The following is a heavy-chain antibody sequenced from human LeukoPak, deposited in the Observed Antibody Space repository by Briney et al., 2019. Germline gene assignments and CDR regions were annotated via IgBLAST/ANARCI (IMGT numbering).Heavy chain of an antibody. Sequence: PGGSLRLSCAASGFTISSYAMSWVRQAPGKGLEWVSAISGSGGSTYYADSVKGRFTISRDNSKNTLYLQMNSLRAEDTAVYYCAKDLVPHYYYGMDVWGQGTTVTVSS. CDR3: AKDLVPHYYYGMDV. CDR2: ISGSGGST. J-gene: IGHJ6*02. D-gene: IGHD2-21*01. V-gene: IGHV3-23*01. CDR1: GFTISSYA.